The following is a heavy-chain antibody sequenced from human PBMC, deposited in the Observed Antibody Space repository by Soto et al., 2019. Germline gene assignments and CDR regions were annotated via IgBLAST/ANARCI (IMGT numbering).Heavy chain of an antibody. J-gene: IGHJ4*02. CDR1: GFTVSSNY. Sequence: GGSLRLSCAASGFTVSSNYMSWVRQAPGKGLEWVSVIYSGGSTYYADSVKGRFTISRDNSKNTLYLQMNSLRAEDTAVYYCASARGYYDTSGYSGYYFDYWGQGTLVTVS. D-gene: IGHD3-22*01. V-gene: IGHV3-53*01. CDR2: IYSGGST. CDR3: ASARGYYDTSGYSGYYFDY.